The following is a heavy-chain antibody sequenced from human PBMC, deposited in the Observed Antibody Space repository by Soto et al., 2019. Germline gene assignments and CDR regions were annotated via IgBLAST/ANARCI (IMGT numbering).Heavy chain of an antibody. V-gene: IGHV3-23*01. J-gene: IGHJ6*02. CDR2: ISGSGGNT. CDR1: GFTFSSYA. Sequence: GGSLRLSCAASGFTFSSYAMSWVRQAPGKGLEWVSAISGSGGNTYYADSVKGRFTISRDNSKNTLYLQMNSLRAEDTAVYYCARTDDYGDYYYYYGMDVWGQGTTVTVSS. D-gene: IGHD4-17*01. CDR3: ARTDDYGDYYYYYGMDV.